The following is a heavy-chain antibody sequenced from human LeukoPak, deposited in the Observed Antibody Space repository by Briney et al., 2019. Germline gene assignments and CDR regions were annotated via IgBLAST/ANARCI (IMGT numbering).Heavy chain of an antibody. Sequence: GGSLRLSCAASGLTFSDYYMGWIRQAPGKGLEWVSYISSSGSTIYYADSVKGRFTISRDNAKNSLYLQMNSLRADDTAVYYCASDSSSWGLFDYWGQGTLVTVSS. J-gene: IGHJ4*02. D-gene: IGHD6-13*01. CDR3: ASDSSSWGLFDY. CDR1: GLTFSDYY. CDR2: ISSSGSTI. V-gene: IGHV3-11*01.